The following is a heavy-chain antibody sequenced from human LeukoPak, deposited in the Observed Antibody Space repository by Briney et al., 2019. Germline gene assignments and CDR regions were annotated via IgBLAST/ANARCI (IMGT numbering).Heavy chain of an antibody. CDR3: ARVSGITIFGVVNPFDY. CDR2: INPNSGGT. V-gene: IGHV1-2*02. D-gene: IGHD3-3*01. J-gene: IGHJ4*02. CDR1: GYTFTGYY. Sequence: ASVKVSCKASGYTFTGYYMHLVRQAPGQGLEWMGWINPNSGGTNYAQKFQGRVTMTRDTSISTAYMELSRLRSDDTAVYYCARVSGITIFGVVNPFDYWGQGTLVTVSS.